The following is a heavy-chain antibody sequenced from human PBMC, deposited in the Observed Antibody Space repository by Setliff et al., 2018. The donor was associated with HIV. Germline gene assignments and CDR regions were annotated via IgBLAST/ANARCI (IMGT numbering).Heavy chain of an antibody. CDR2: IHYAGST. CDR3: ARRLGYCSGGSCRTPSDY. D-gene: IGHD2-15*01. Sequence: SETLSLTCSVSGAPVSSGRYYWGWIRQPPGKGLEWIATIHYAGSTYYNPSLKNRVTISADTSKKQFSLRLSSVTAADTAVYYCARRLGYCSGGSCRTPSDYWGQGTLVTVSS. J-gene: IGHJ4*02. V-gene: IGHV4-39*01. CDR1: GAPVSSGRYY.